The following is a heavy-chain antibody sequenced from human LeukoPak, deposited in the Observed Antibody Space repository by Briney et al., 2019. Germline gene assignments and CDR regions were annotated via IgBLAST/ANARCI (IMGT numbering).Heavy chain of an antibody. J-gene: IGHJ6*03. V-gene: IGHV6-1*01. CDR3: ARVLRYYGSGPYYYYMDV. CDR2: TYYRSKWYN. D-gene: IGHD3-10*01. CDR1: GDSVSSNSAA. Sequence: SQTLSLTCAISGDSVSSNSAAWHWIRQSPSRGLEWLGRTYYRSKWYNDYAVSVKSRITINPDTSKNQFSLQLNSVTPEDTAVYYCARVLRYYGSGPYYYYMDVWGKGTTVTVSS.